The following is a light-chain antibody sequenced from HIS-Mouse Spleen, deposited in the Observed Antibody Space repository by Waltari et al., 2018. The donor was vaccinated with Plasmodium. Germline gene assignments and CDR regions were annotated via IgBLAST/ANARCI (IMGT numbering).Light chain of an antibody. CDR3: SSYAGSNNLV. Sequence: QSALTQPPSASGSPGQSVTISCTGTSSDVGGYNYVSWYQQHPGKAPKLMIYEVSKRPSGRPGRFSGSKSGNAASLTVSGLQAEDEADYYCSSYAGSNNLVFGGGTKLTVL. J-gene: IGLJ2*01. V-gene: IGLV2-8*01. CDR1: SSDVGGYNY. CDR2: EVS.